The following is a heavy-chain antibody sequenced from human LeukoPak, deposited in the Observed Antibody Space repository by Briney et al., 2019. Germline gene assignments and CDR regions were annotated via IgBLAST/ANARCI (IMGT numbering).Heavy chain of an antibody. Sequence: ASVNVSCKASGGTFSSYAISWVRQAPGQGLEWMGGIIPIFGTANYAQKFQGRVTITADESTSTAYMELSSLRSEDTAVYYCASQPGYSYGLRWFDPWGQGTLVTVSS. CDR1: GGTFSSYA. J-gene: IGHJ5*02. V-gene: IGHV1-69*13. D-gene: IGHD5-18*01. CDR2: IIPIFGTA. CDR3: ASQPGYSYGLRWFDP.